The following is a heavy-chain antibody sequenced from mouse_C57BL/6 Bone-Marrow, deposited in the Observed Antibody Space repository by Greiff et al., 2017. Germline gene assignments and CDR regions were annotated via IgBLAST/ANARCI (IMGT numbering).Heavy chain of an antibody. CDR2: IHPNSGST. J-gene: IGHJ1*03. Sequence: QVQLQQPGAELVKPGASVKLSCKASGYTFTSYWMHWVKQRPGQGLEWIGMIHPNSGSTNYNEKFKSKDTLTVDKSSSTAYMQLSSLTSEDSAVYYYARPPDWYFDVWGTGTTVTVSS. CDR1: GYTFTSYW. V-gene: IGHV1-64*01. CDR3: ARPPDWYFDV.